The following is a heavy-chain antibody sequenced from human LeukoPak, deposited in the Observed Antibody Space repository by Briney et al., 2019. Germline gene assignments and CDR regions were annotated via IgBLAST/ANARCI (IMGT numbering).Heavy chain of an antibody. Sequence: GALVKVSCKTSGYTFTDYNMHWVRQAPGQGPEWMGWIDPNRGGTNYAHRFQDRVTITRDTSISTVYMELNNLRSDDTAVYYCARDWDQLVPSKGGPPRYFYFMDVWGKGTSVIVSS. CDR1: GYTFTDYN. D-gene: IGHD2-15*01. V-gene: IGHV1-2*07. CDR3: ARDWDQLVPSKGGPPRYFYFMDV. CDR2: IDPNRGGT. J-gene: IGHJ6*03.